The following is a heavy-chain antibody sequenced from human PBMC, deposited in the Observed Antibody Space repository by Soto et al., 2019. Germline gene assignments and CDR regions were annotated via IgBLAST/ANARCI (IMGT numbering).Heavy chain of an antibody. Sequence: SETLSLTCAVYGGSFSGYYWSWIRQPPGKGLEWIGEINHSGSTNYNPSLKSRVTISVDTSKNQFSLKLSSVTAADTAVYYCAWRCGGDCYSGSNAEYFQHWGQGTLVTVSS. CDR1: GGSFSGYY. V-gene: IGHV4-34*01. D-gene: IGHD2-21*02. J-gene: IGHJ1*01. CDR2: INHSGST. CDR3: AWRCGGDCYSGSNAEYFQH.